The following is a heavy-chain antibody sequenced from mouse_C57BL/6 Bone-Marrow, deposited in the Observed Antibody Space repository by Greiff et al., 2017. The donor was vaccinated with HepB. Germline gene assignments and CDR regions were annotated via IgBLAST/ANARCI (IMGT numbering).Heavy chain of an antibody. CDR1: GYTFTSYW. CDR2: IHPNSGST. D-gene: IGHD1-1*01. J-gene: IGHJ2*01. Sequence: QVQLKQPGAELVKPGASVKLSCKASGYTFTSYWMHWVKQRPGQGLEWIGMIHPNSGSTNYNEKFKSKATLTVDKSSSTAYMQLSSLTSEDSAVYYCARWGYYYGSSYFDYWGQGTTLTVSS. CDR3: ARWGYYYGSSYFDY. V-gene: IGHV1-64*01.